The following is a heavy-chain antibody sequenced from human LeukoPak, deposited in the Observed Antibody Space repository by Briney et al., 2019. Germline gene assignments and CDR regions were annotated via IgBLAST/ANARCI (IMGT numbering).Heavy chain of an antibody. D-gene: IGHD6-6*01. CDR1: GGSFSAYY. J-gene: IGHJ5*02. Sequence: SETLSLTCAVYGGSFSAYYWTWIRQPPGKGLEWIGEIDHSGSTNYNPSLKSRVTISVDTSKNQFSLKLNSVTAADTAMYYCAVNIGGGSSSSLGWFDPWGQGTLVTVSS. V-gene: IGHV4-34*01. CDR3: AVNIGGGSSSSLGWFDP. CDR2: IDHSGST.